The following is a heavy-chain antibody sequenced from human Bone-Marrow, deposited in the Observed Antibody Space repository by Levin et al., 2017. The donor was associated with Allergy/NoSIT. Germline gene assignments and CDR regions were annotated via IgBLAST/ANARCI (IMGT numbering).Heavy chain of an antibody. CDR1: SYTFVKYG. V-gene: IGHV1-18*01. D-gene: IGHD2-15*01. J-gene: IGHJ6*02. Sequence: ASVKVSCKASSYTFVKYGISWVRQAPGQGLEWMGWISPKNGNTNYAQKFQGRVTLTTDTSTRTAYMELRSLRSDDTAVYYCAREECSGGSCYLGSSEGYNYYLYYGVDVWGQGTTVTVSS. CDR3: AREECSGGSCYLGSSEGYNYYLYYGVDV. CDR2: ISPKNGNT.